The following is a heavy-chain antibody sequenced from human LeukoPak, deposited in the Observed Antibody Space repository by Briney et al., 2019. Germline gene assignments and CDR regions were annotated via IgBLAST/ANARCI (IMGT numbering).Heavy chain of an antibody. V-gene: IGHV3-48*03. D-gene: IGHD3-9*01. J-gene: IGHJ5*02. CDR1: GFTFSSYE. CDR3: ARSYHYDISTGFDP. Sequence: PGGSLRLSCAASGFTFSSYEMNWVRQAPGKGLEWVSYISTGGNTKYHADSVKGRFTISRDNAKNSLYLQMNSLRAGDTAVYYCARSYHYDISTGFDPWGQGTLVIVSS. CDR2: ISTGGNTK.